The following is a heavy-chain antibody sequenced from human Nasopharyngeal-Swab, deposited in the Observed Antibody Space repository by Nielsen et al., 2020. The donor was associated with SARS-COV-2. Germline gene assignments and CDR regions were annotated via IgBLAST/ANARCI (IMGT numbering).Heavy chain of an antibody. CDR3: ARDIGVGATPQDY. D-gene: IGHD1-26*01. CDR1: GFTFSSYG. J-gene: IGHJ4*02. Sequence: GESLKISCAASGFTFSSYGMQWVRQAPGKGLAWVAVIWYDGSNKYYADPVKGRFTISRDNSKNTLYLQMNSLRAEDTAVYYCARDIGVGATPQDYWGQGTLVTVSS. V-gene: IGHV3-33*01. CDR2: IWYDGSNK.